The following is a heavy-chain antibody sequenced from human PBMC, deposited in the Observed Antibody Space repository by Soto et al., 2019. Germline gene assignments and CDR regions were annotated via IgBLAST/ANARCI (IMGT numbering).Heavy chain of an antibody. CDR2: ISGSGGST. V-gene: IGHV3-23*01. D-gene: IGHD1-26*01. Sequence: EVQLLESGGGLVQPGGSLRLSCAASGFTFSSYAMRWVRQAPVKGLEWFSAISGSGGSTYYADSVKGRFTISRDNSKNTLYLQMNSLRAEDTALYYCARRGSGSYYDYWGQGTLVTVSS. CDR1: GFTFSSYA. J-gene: IGHJ4*02. CDR3: ARRGSGSYYDY.